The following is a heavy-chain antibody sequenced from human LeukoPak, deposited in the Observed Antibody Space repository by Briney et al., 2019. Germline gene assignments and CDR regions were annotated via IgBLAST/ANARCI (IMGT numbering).Heavy chain of an antibody. D-gene: IGHD3-16*01. J-gene: IGHJ6*03. CDR2: MNPNSGNT. CDR3: ARAVRSVWGPYYYYMDV. Sequence: ASVKVSCKASGYTFSTYDINWVRQATGQGLEWMGWMNPNSGNTGHAQRFQGRVTMTRNTSISTAYMELSSLRSEDTAVYYCARAVRSVWGPYYYYMDVWGKGTTVTVSS. CDR1: GYTFSTYD. V-gene: IGHV1-8*01.